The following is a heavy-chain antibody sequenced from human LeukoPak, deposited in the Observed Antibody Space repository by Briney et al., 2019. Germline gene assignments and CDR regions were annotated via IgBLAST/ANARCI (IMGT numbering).Heavy chain of an antibody. D-gene: IGHD6-6*01. J-gene: IGHJ6*03. V-gene: IGHV1-2*02. CDR1: ANTFTGYY. Sequence: ASVKVSCKAPANTFTGYYMHWVRQAPGQGLEWMGWINPNNGGTNYAQKFQGRVTMTRDTSISTAYMELSRLRSDDTAVYYCARGSGSSAYYYYYYMDVWGKGTTVTVSS. CDR2: INPNNGGT. CDR3: ARGSGSSAYYYYYYMDV.